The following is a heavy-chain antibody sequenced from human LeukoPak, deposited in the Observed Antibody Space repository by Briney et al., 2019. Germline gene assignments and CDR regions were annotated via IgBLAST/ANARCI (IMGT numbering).Heavy chain of an antibody. CDR2: ISGSGGST. D-gene: IGHD3-22*01. J-gene: IGHJ4*02. CDR3: AKQGGTYYDSSGYYY. V-gene: IGHV3-23*01. Sequence: GGSLRLSCAASGFTFSSYAMNCVRQAPGKGLEWVSGISGSGGSTYYADSVKGRFTISRDNSKNTLYLQMNSLRAEDTAVYYCAKQGGTYYDSSGYYYWGQGTLVTVSS. CDR1: GFTFSSYA.